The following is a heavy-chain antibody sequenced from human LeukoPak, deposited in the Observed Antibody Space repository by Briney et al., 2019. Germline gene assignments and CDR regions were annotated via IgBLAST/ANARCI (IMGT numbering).Heavy chain of an antibody. Sequence: GGSLRLSCAASGFTFSSYWIHWVRQAPGKGLVWVGSIDNDGSEKIYADSVKGRFTVSRDNAKNTLYLQMNSLRAEDTAVYLCARGGFSHAFDVWGQGTVVTVSS. CDR1: GFTFSSYW. D-gene: IGHD5-12*01. CDR3: ARGGFSHAFDV. CDR2: IDNDGSEK. V-gene: IGHV3-74*01. J-gene: IGHJ3*01.